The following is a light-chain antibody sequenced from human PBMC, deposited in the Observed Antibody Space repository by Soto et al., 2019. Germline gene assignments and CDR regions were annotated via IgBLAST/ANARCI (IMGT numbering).Light chain of an antibody. V-gene: IGKV3-11*01. CDR1: QSVGSS. CDR2: DAS. CDR3: QERSNWPRGT. Sequence: EIVLKQSPATLSLYTGERATLPCRASQSVGSSLAWYQQKPGQAPRLLIYDASNRATGIPARFSGSGSGTDFTLTIGSLEPEDFAVYYCQERSNWPRGTFGGGTKVDIK. J-gene: IGKJ4*01.